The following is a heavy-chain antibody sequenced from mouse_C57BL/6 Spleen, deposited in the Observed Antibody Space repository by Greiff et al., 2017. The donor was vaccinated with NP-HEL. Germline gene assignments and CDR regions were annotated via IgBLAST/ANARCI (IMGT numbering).Heavy chain of an antibody. CDR2: IYPGSGST. CDR1: GYTFTSYW. CDR3: ARWTGTDYAMDY. Sequence: VQLQQSGAELVKPGASVKMSCKASGYTFTSYWITWVKQRPGQGLEWIGDIYPGSGSTNYNEKFKSKATLTVGTSSSTADMQLSSLTSEDSAVYYCARWTGTDYAMDYWGQGTSVTVSS. V-gene: IGHV1-55*01. J-gene: IGHJ4*01. D-gene: IGHD4-1*01.